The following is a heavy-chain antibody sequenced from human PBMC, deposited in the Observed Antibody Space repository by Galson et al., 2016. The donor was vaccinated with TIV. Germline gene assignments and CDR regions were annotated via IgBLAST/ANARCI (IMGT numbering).Heavy chain of an antibody. CDR3: ASDRNTALDTYHQYYGMDV. J-gene: IGHJ6*02. CDR1: GGTFSSYV. CDR2: IIPLFRTA. D-gene: IGHD5-18*01. V-gene: IGHV1-69*13. Sequence: SVKVSCKASGGTFSSYVINWVRQAPGQGLEWMGGIIPLFRTANYAQKFQGTVTITADESSTTVYMELNSLRSGDTAVYYCASDRNTALDTYHQYYGMDVWGQGTTVTVSS.